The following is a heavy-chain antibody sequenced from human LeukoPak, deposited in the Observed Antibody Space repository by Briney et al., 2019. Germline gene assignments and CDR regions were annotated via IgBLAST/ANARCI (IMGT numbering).Heavy chain of an antibody. D-gene: IGHD1-1*01. Sequence: SETLSLTCTVSGGSISSSSHYWSWIRQPPGKGLEWIGYVYYSGSTNYNPSLNSRVTISVDTSKNQFSLKLGSVTAADTAIYYCARDSRTTTALDIWGQGTMVTVSS. CDR1: GGSISSSSHY. V-gene: IGHV4-61*01. J-gene: IGHJ3*02. CDR3: ARDSRTTTALDI. CDR2: VYYSGST.